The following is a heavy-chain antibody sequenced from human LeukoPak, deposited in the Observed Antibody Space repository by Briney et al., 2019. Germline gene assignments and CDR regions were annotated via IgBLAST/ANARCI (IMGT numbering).Heavy chain of an antibody. J-gene: IGHJ4*02. CDR1: GGSTSSYY. CDR3: VRLAQCVGSSCFAVHF. Sequence: SETLSLTCTVSGGSTSSYYWSWIRQPAGKGLEWIGRIYTSGSTNYNPSLQSRVTLSADTSNNQFSLRLTSVTAADTAVYYCVRLAQCVGSSCFAVHFWGQGTLVHVS. D-gene: IGHD2-2*01. CDR2: IYTSGST. V-gene: IGHV4-4*07.